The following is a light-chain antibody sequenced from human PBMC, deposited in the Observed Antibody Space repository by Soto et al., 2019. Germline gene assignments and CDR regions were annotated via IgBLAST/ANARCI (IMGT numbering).Light chain of an antibody. Sequence: EVLLTQSPGTLSLSSGERATLSCRAIEKLHSTYLFWYQQKPCQAPRLLIYGSFSRATSIPDRFSGSGSWTDFTLTITRLEPEDCALYYCQYYGRSPPFTFGHRTKLEIK. CDR1: EKLHSTY. J-gene: IGKJ2*01. CDR2: GSF. V-gene: IGKV3-20*01. CDR3: QYYGRSPPFT.